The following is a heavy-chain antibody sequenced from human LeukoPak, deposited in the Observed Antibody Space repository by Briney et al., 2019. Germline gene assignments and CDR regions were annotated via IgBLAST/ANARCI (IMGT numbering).Heavy chain of an antibody. Sequence: GGSLRLSCAASGFTFGSYWMSWVRQAPGKGLEWVANIKQDGSEKYYVDSVKGRFTISRDNAKNSLYLQMNSLRAEDTAVYYCASPPSRELQGYYWGQGTLVTVSS. J-gene: IGHJ4*02. CDR1: GFTFGSYW. D-gene: IGHD1-7*01. CDR3: ASPPSRELQGYY. V-gene: IGHV3-7*02. CDR2: IKQDGSEK.